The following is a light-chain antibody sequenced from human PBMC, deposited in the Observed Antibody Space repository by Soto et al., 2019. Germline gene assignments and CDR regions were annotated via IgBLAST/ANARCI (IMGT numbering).Light chain of an antibody. CDR3: SSYTSTTTPYV. CDR2: EVS. Sequence: QSSLTQPASVSGSPGQSITISCTGTSSDIGGYNYVSWYQQYPGKAPKLMIYEVSNRPSGVSNRFCGSKSGNTASLTISGLQAEDEADYYWSSYTSTTTPYVLGTGTKLTVL. V-gene: IGLV2-14*01. CDR1: SSDIGGYNY. J-gene: IGLJ1*01.